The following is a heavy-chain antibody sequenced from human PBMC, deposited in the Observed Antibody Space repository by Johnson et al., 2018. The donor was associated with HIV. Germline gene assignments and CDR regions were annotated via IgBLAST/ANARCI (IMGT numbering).Heavy chain of an antibody. J-gene: IGHJ3*02. V-gene: IGHV3-11*01. CDR2: ISTSGSTL. CDR3: ARDEPYELELRSIHAFDI. Sequence: QVQLVESGGGLVQPGGSLRLSCAASGFTFSDYYMSWIRQAPGKGLEWVSYISTSGSTLYYADSVKGRFTISRDNAKNSLSLQMNSLRVEETAVYYCARDEPYELELRSIHAFDIWGQGTMVTVSS. D-gene: IGHD1-7*01. CDR1: GFTFSDYY.